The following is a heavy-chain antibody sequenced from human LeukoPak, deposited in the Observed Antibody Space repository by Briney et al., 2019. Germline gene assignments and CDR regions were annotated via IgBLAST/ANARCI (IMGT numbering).Heavy chain of an antibody. CDR2: IYYSGST. Sequence: SETLSLTCTVSGGSISSYYWSWIRQPPGKGLEWIGYIYYSGSTYYNPSLKSRVTMSVDTSKNQFSLKLSSVTAADTAVYYCARGGNWFDPWGQGTLVTVSS. V-gene: IGHV4-59*12. J-gene: IGHJ5*02. CDR1: GGSISSYY. CDR3: ARGGNWFDP.